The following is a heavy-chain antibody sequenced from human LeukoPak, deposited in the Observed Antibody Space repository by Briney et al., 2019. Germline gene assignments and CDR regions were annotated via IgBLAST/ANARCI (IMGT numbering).Heavy chain of an antibody. CDR1: GFTVSSNY. CDR2: IYSGGST. V-gene: IGHV3-66*02. Sequence: GGSLRLSCAASGFTVSSNYMSWVRQAPGKGLEWVSVIYSGGSTYYADSVKGRFTISRDNSKNTLYLQMNSLRAEDTAVYYCARASYTNDFWSGYYDFDYWAREPWSPSPQ. J-gene: IGHJ4*02. CDR3: ARASYTNDFWSGYYDFDY. D-gene: IGHD3-3*01.